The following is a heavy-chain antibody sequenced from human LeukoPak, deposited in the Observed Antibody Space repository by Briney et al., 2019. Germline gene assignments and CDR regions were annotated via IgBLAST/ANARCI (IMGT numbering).Heavy chain of an antibody. V-gene: IGHV4-34*01. CDR2: INHSGST. Sequence: SETLSLTCAVYGGSFSGYYWSWIRQPPGKGLEWIGEINHSGSTNYNPSLKSRVTISVDTSKNQFSLKLSSVTAADTAVYYCARGKPYRFGAAQYYRRLLDPWGQGTLVTVSS. J-gene: IGHJ5*02. D-gene: IGHD3-16*01. CDR3: ARGKPYRFGAAQYYRRLLDP. CDR1: GGSFSGYY.